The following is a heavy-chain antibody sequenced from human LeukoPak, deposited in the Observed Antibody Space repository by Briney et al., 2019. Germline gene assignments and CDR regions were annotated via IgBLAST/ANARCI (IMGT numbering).Heavy chain of an antibody. V-gene: IGHV3-66*01. CDR2: ISSAGTT. J-gene: IGHJ4*02. CDR3: ARDLEAANTYYFDH. Sequence: GGSLRLSCAASGFTVSSSYMSWVRQAPGKGLEWVSIISSAGTTYYADSVKGRFTISRDNSKNTVYLQVNSLRDEDTAVYYCARDLEAANTYYFDHWGQGTMVTVSS. D-gene: IGHD6-13*01. CDR1: GFTVSSSY.